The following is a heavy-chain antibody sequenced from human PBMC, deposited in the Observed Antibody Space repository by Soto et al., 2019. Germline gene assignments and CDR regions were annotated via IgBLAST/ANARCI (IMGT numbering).Heavy chain of an antibody. CDR2: IYHSGST. CDR3: ARGRSLNVTDV. Sequence: TLSLTCAVYGEPSDSGGSSWSWIRQPPGKGLECIGYIYHSGSTYKNPSLKSRVTISVDTSKTQFSLTLTSVPAPHTAVYYCARGRSLNVTDVWGQGTT. J-gene: IGHJ6*02. D-gene: IGHD3-9*01. V-gene: IGHV4-30-2*01. CDR1: GEPSDSGGSS.